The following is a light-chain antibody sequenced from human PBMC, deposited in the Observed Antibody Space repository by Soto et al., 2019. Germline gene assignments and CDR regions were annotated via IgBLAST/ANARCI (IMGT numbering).Light chain of an antibody. V-gene: IGLV2-14*03. J-gene: IGLJ1*01. CDR3: SSFTGTTTLDV. CDR2: GVS. CDR1: SSDVGAYKY. Sequence: QSVLTQPASVSGSPGQSITISCTGTSSDVGAYKYVSWYQQHPGKVPKLIIYGVSNRLSGVSNRFSGSKSGNTAFLTISGLQPEDEADYYCSSFTGTTTLDVFGTGTKVTVL.